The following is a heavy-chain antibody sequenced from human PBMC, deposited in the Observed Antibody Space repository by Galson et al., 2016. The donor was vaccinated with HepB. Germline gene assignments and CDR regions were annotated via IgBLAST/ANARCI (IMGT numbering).Heavy chain of an antibody. CDR2: IYYSGST. D-gene: IGHD2/OR15-2a*01. J-gene: IGHJ6*02. V-gene: IGHV4-31*03. Sequence: TLSLTCTVSGGSISSGGYYWSWIRQHPGKGLEWIGYIYYSGSTYHNPSLKSRVTISVDTSKNQFSLKLSSVTAADTAVYYCVRDIIGRGMDVWGQGTTVTVSS. CDR1: GGSISSGGYY. CDR3: VRDIIGRGMDV.